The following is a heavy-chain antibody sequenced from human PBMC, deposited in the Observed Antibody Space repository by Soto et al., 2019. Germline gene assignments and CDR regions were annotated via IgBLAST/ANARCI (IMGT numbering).Heavy chain of an antibody. CDR1: GDSLRGQS. CDR2: IDQSGGT. V-gene: IGHV4-34*01. CDR3: AREDSYGWSGESLDV. D-gene: IGHD6-19*01. J-gene: IGHJ6*02. Sequence: QVQLQQWGAGLLKASETLSLTCAVVGDSLRGQSWNWIRQSPGKGLEWIGEIDQSGGTNYYPSLKSRAIISDDTSKNQFSLTLTSVTAADTAVYYCAREDSYGWSGESLDVWGQGTTVTVSS.